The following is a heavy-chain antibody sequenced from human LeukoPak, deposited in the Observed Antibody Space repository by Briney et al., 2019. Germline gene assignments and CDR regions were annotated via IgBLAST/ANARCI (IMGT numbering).Heavy chain of an antibody. CDR3: ARRVGYYEGSVTRLGFDP. D-gene: IGHD3-16*01. CDR1: GYSFTSYW. V-gene: IGHV5-51*01. Sequence: GESLKISCKGSGYSFTSYWIGWVRQMPGKGLEWMGIIYPGYSDTRYSPSFQGQVTISVDKSISTAYLQWSSLKASDTAMYYCARRVGYYEGSVTRLGFDPWGQGTLVTVSS. J-gene: IGHJ5*02. CDR2: IYPGYSDT.